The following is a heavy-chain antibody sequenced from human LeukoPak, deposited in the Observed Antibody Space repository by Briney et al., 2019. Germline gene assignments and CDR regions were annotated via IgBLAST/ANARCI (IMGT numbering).Heavy chain of an antibody. Sequence: SQTLSLTFAISGDSVSSNSAAWNWIRQSPSRGLEWLGRTYYRSKWYNDYAVSVKSRITINPDTPKNQFSLQLNSVTPEDTAVYFCARAMIKGDGAYGGAVDVWGQGTTATVSS. CDR2: TYYRSKWYN. CDR3: ARAMIKGDGAYGGAVDV. J-gene: IGHJ6*02. CDR1: GDSVSSNSAA. V-gene: IGHV6-1*01. D-gene: IGHD4-23*01.